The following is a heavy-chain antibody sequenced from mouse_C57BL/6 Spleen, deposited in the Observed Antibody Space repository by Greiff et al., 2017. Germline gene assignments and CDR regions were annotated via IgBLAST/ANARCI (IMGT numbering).Heavy chain of an antibody. CDR2: ISYDGSN. CDR1: GYSITSGYY. Sequence: EVKLVESGPGLVKPSQSLSLTCSVTGYSITSGYYWNWIRQFPGNKLEWMGYISYDGSNNYNPSLKNRISITRDTSKNQFFLKLNSVTTEDTATYYCASPSYWGQGTLVTVSA. V-gene: IGHV3-6*01. CDR3: ASPSY. J-gene: IGHJ3*01.